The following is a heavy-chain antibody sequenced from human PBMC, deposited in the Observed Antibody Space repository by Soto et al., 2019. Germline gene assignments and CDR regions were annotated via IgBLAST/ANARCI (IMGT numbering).Heavy chain of an antibody. J-gene: IGHJ4*02. CDR1: GYTFTSYG. D-gene: IGHD6-19*01. V-gene: IGHV1-18*01. CDR2: INAYNGNT. Sequence: QVQLVQSGAEVKKPGASVKVSCKASGYTFTSYGISWVRQAPGQGLEWMGWINAYNGNTKYAQKLQGRVTMTTDTSTSTAYMELRSLRSDDTAGYYLAIDLAVALIDYWGQGTLGTVSS. CDR3: AIDLAVALIDY.